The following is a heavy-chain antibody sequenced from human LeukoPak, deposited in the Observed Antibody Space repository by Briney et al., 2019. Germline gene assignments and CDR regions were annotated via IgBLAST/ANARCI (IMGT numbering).Heavy chain of an antibody. CDR1: GYTFTGYY. J-gene: IGHJ4*02. CDR2: INPNSGGT. D-gene: IGHD1-20*01. CDR3: ARVITGSLTPYDY. Sequence: GASVKVSCKASGYTFTGYYMHWVRQAPGQGLEWTGWINPNSGGTNYAQKFQGRVTMTRDTSISTAYMELSRLRSDDTAVYYCARVITGSLTPYDYWGQGTLVTVSS. V-gene: IGHV1-2*02.